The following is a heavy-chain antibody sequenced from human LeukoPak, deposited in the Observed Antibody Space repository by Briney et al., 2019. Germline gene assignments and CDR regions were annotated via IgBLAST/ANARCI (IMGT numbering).Heavy chain of an antibody. Sequence: SETLSLTCTVSGGSISSYYWSWIRQPPGKGLEWIGYIYYSGSTNYNPSLQSRVTISVDTSKNQFSLKLSSVTAADTAVYYCARVLLVVGATIYYYYGMDVWGQGTTVTVSS. CDR2: IYYSGST. D-gene: IGHD1-26*01. J-gene: IGHJ6*02. CDR1: GGSISSYY. CDR3: ARVLLVVGATIYYYYGMDV. V-gene: IGHV4-59*12.